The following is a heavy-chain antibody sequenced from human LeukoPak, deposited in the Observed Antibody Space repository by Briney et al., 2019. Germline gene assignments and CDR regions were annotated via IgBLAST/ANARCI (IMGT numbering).Heavy chain of an antibody. J-gene: IGHJ4*02. Sequence: ASVKVSCKASGGTFSSYAISWVRQAPGQGLEWRGGIIPIFGTANYAQKFQGRVTITTDESTSTAYMELSSLRSEDTAVYYCARDWGRDGYNSYFDYWGQGTLVTVSS. D-gene: IGHD5-24*01. CDR3: ARDWGRDGYNSYFDY. CDR1: GGTFSSYA. CDR2: IIPIFGTA. V-gene: IGHV1-69*05.